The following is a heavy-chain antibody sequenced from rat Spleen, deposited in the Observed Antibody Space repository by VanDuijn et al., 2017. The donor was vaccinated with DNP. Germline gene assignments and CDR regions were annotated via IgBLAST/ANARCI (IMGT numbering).Heavy chain of an antibody. CDR1: GFTFSDYN. CDR3: ARRIPYYFDY. V-gene: IGHV5-7*01. CDR2: VSSDGNDT. J-gene: IGHJ2*01. Sequence: EVQLVESGGGLVQPGRSLKLSCAASGFTFSDYNLAWVRQAPKKGLEWVATVSSDGNDTYYRDSVKGRLTISRDNAKTTLYLQMDSLRSEDTATYYCARRIPYYFDYWGQGVMVTVSS. D-gene: IGHD4-3*01.